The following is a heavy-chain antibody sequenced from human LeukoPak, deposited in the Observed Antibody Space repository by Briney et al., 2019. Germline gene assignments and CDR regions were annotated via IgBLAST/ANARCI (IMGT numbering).Heavy chain of an antibody. D-gene: IGHD1-26*01. CDR3: ARESSGSYGFDY. Sequence: SETLSLTCTVSGGSISSYYWGWIRQPPGKGLEWIGYIYYSGSTNYNPSLKSRVTISVDTSKNQFSLKLSSVTAADTAVYYCARESSGSYGFDYWGQGTLVTVSS. CDR2: IYYSGST. CDR1: GGSISSYY. J-gene: IGHJ4*02. V-gene: IGHV4-59*01.